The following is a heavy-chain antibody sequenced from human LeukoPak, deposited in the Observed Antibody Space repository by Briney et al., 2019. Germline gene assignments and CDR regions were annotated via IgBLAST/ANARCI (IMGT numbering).Heavy chain of an antibody. D-gene: IGHD2-2*01. Sequence: GGSLRLSCAASAFTFGSYSMNWVRQAPGEGLEWVSAISGGGGTTYYADSLKGRFTISRDNSKNTLYLQMNSLRAEDTAIYYCAKWRVYCTSTSCPHDGFDIWGQGTMVTVSS. CDR1: AFTFGSYS. J-gene: IGHJ3*02. CDR2: ISGGGGTT. V-gene: IGHV3-23*01. CDR3: AKWRVYCTSTSCPHDGFDI.